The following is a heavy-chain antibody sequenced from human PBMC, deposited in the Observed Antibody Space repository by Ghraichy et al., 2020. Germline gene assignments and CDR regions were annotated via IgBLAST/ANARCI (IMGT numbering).Heavy chain of an antibody. Sequence: SETLSLTCAVSGGSISSGGYSWSWIRQSPGKGLEWIGNIYHSGSTYYNPTLKSRVTISVDRSKSQFSLKLSSVTAADTAVYYCARDRTNRYGTFDIWGQGTMVTVSS. CDR3: ARDRTNRYGTFDI. CDR2: IYHSGST. V-gene: IGHV4-30-2*06. D-gene: IGHD2-15*01. J-gene: IGHJ3*02. CDR1: GGSISSGGYS.